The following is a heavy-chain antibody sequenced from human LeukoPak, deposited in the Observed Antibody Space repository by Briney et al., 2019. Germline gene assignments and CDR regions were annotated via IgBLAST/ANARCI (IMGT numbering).Heavy chain of an antibody. D-gene: IGHD2-2*01. CDR2: ISWDVGST. J-gene: IGHJ4*02. Sequence: GGSLRLSCAASGFTFYDYTMHWVRQAPGKGLEWGSLISWDVGSTYYADSVKGRFTISTDNSKNSLYLQMNSLRTEDTALYYCAKDIGSVAVPLLGRFDYWGQGTMVTVSS. CDR3: AKDIGSVAVPLLGRFDY. CDR1: GFTFYDYT. V-gene: IGHV3-43*01.